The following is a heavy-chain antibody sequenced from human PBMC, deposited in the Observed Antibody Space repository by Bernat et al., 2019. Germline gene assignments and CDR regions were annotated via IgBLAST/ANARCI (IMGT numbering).Heavy chain of an antibody. CDR2: ISAYNGNT. D-gene: IGHD6-6*01. CDR3: ARDLIAVRPGWFDP. V-gene: IGHV1-18*01. CDR1: GYSFTTYG. Sequence: QVQLVQSGAEVKKPGASVKVSCKASGYSFTTYGISWVRQAPGQGLEWMGWISAYNGNTNYAQRLQGRVTMTTDASTSTAYMELRSLRSEDTAVYYCARDLIAVRPGWFDPWGQGTLVIVSS. J-gene: IGHJ5*02.